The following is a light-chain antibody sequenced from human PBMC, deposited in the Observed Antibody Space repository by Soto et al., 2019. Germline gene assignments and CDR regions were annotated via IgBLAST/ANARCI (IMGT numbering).Light chain of an antibody. V-gene: IGLV2-23*02. CDR3: SSYAGTTTHSV. Sequence: QSVLTQPASVSGSPGQSITFSCTGTSSDVGGYNVVSWYQQPPGRAPKLIISEVNKRPSGISGRFSGSKSGSTASLTISGLQAEDEADYYCSSYAGTTTHSVFGGGTQLTVL. CDR2: EVN. CDR1: SSDVGGYNV. J-gene: IGLJ7*01.